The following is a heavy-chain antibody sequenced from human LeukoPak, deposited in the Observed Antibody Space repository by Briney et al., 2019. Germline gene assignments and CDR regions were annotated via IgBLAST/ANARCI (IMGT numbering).Heavy chain of an antibody. CDR2: ISYDGGKK. V-gene: IGHV3-30*02. CDR3: AKGLRWFGQYYHNYFDS. CDR1: GFSFSTYG. D-gene: IGHD3-10*01. J-gene: IGHJ4*02. Sequence: GGSLTLSCAASGFSFSTYGMHWVRQAPGKGLDWVAFISYDGGKKYFADSVKGSFTISRDNTKNTLNMHMHSLTTEDTALYYCAKGLRWFGQYYHNYFDSWGQGSLVTVSS.